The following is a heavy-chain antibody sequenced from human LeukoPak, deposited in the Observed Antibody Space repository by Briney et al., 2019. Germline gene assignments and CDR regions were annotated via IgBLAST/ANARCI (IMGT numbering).Heavy chain of an antibody. CDR2: IYPGDSDT. Sequence: GESLKISCKGSGYSFTSYWIGWVRQMPGKGLEWMGIIYPGDSDTRYSPSFQGQVTISADKSISTAYLQWSSLKASDTAMYYCARHAYCSSTSCYTPFDYWGQGNPGHRLL. V-gene: IGHV5-51*01. D-gene: IGHD2-2*02. J-gene: IGHJ4*02. CDR3: ARHAYCSSTSCYTPFDY. CDR1: GYSFTSYW.